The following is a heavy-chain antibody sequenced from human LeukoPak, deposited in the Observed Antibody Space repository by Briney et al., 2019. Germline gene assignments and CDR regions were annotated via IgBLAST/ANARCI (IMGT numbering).Heavy chain of an antibody. CDR1: GFTFSSYE. V-gene: IGHV3-48*03. Sequence: PGGSLRLSCAASGFTFSSYEMNWVRQAPGKGLEWVSYISSSGSTIYYADSVKGRFTISRDNAKNSLYLQMNSLRAEDTAVYYCARPGITGFFDYWGQGTLVTVSS. CDR2: ISSSGSTI. D-gene: IGHD1-20*01. CDR3: ARPGITGFFDY. J-gene: IGHJ4*02.